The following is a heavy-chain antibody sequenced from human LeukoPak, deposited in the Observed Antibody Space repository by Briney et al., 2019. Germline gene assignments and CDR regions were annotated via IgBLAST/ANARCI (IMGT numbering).Heavy chain of an antibody. V-gene: IGHV3-53*01. D-gene: IGHD3-16*01. CDR1: GFPVSSDY. CDR3: AKVGAWRYFDY. J-gene: IGHJ4*02. Sequence: GGSLRLSCATSGFPVSSDYMSWVRQAPGKGLECVSLIHSSGNTYFADSVKGRFTVSRDNSMNTLYLQMNSLRAEDTAVYYCAKVGAWRYFDYWGQGTLVTVSS. CDR2: IHSSGNT.